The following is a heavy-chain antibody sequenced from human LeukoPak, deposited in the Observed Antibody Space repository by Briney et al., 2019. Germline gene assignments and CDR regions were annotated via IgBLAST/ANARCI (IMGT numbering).Heavy chain of an antibody. D-gene: IGHD7-27*01. J-gene: IGHJ4*02. CDR2: ISTSGDTR. V-gene: IGHV3-48*03. CDR1: GFTFSSYD. CDR3: LRGLGKAY. Sequence: GGSLRLSCAASGFTFSSYDIHWVRQATGKGLEWVSYISTSGDTRYYADPVKGRFTLSRDNAKNSLYLQVNSLRAEDTAVYYCLRGLGKAYWGQGTLVTVSS.